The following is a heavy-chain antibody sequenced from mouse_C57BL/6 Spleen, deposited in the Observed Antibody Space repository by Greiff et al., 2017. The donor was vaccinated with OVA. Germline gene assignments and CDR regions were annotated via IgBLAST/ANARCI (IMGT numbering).Heavy chain of an antibody. CDR2: ISYSGST. D-gene: IGHD2-1*01. Sequence: EVQLVESGPGMVKPSQSLSLTCTVTGYSITSGYDWHWIRHFPGNKLEWMGYISYSGSTNYNPSLKSRISITHDTSKNHFFLKLNSVTTEDTATYYCASGNYWYFDVWGTGTTVTVSS. J-gene: IGHJ1*03. CDR3: ASGNYWYFDV. CDR1: GYSITSGYD. V-gene: IGHV3-1*01.